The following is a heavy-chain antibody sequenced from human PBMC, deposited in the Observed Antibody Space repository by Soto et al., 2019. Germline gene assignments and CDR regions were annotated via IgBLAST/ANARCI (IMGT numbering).Heavy chain of an antibody. CDR1: GFTFSSYA. V-gene: IGHV3-23*01. CDR3: AKTITGYFWAGES. Sequence: EVQLSESGGGLVQPGGSLRLSCAASGFTFSSYAISWVRQAPGKGLEWVSGIGGSGDNTYYADSVRGRFTISRDNSRNTLYLQMNSLRAEDTALYYCAKTITGYFWAGESWGRGTLVTVSS. J-gene: IGHJ5*02. D-gene: IGHD1-20*01. CDR2: IGGSGDNT.